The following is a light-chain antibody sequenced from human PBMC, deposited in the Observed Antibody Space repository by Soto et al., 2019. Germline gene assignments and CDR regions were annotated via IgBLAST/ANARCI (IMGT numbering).Light chain of an antibody. J-gene: IGKJ1*01. CDR3: QQYSDSSGT. V-gene: IGKV1-5*01. CDR1: QSIGTW. CDR2: DAS. Sequence: ASQSIGTWLAWYQQKPGKAPKLLISDASTLESGVPSRFSGSGSGTEFSLTISSLQPDDFATYYCQQYSDSSGTFGQGTKVDI.